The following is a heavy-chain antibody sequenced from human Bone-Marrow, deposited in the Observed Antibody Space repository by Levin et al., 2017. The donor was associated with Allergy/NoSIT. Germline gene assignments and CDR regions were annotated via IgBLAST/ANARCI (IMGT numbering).Heavy chain of an antibody. CDR1: RDTFSSYF. V-gene: IGHV1-69*08. J-gene: IGHJ3*02. CDR2: IIPMRGTV. D-gene: IGHD4-23*01. CDR3: APSNYGGNDDFDI. Sequence: ASVKVSCRASRDTFSSYFINWVRQAPGQGLEWMGRIIPMRGTVSYAQKFQGRFTITADKSTGTVYMELSSLRSEDTAVYYCAPSNYGGNDDFDIWGQGTRVTVS.